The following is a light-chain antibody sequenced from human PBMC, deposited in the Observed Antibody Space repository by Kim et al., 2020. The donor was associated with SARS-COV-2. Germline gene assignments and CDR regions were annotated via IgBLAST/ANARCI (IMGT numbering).Light chain of an antibody. CDR2: QGN. Sequence: SYELTQPPSVSVSPGQTASITCSGDKLGDKYACWYQQKPCQSPVLVIYQGNKRPSGIPERFSGSNSGNTATLTISGTQAMDEADYYCQAWDSSTVVFGGGTQLTVL. CDR3: QAWDSSTVV. V-gene: IGLV3-1*01. J-gene: IGLJ2*01. CDR1: KLGDKY.